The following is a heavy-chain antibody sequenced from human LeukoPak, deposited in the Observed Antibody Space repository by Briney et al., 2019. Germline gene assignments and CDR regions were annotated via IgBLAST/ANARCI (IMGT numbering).Heavy chain of an antibody. Sequence: SETLSLTCTVSGGSISSYYWSWIRQPPGKGLEWIGYIYYSGSTNYNPSLKSRVTISVDTSKNQFSLKLSSVTAADTAVYYCARVIRYRQWLERASGFDYWGQGTLVTVSS. CDR3: ARVIRYRQWLERASGFDY. CDR1: GGSISSYY. V-gene: IGHV4-59*12. CDR2: IYYSGST. D-gene: IGHD6-19*01. J-gene: IGHJ4*02.